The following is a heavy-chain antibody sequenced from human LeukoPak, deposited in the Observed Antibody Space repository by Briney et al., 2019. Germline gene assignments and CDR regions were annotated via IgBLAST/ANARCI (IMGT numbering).Heavy chain of an antibody. J-gene: IGHJ4*02. D-gene: IGHD6-6*01. V-gene: IGHV4-39*01. CDR3: ARNHPEGAYSSSAY. CDR1: GGSISSSSYY. Sequence: SETLSLTCIVSGGSISSSSYYWGWIRQPPGKGLEWIGSIYYSGSTYYNPSLKSRVTISVDTSKNQFSLKLSSVTAADTAVYYCARNHPEGAYSSSAYRGQGTLVTVSS. CDR2: IYYSGST.